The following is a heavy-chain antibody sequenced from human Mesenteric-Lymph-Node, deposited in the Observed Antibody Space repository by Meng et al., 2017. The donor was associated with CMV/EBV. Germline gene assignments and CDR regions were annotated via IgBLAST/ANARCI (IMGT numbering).Heavy chain of an antibody. V-gene: IGHV1-2*02. D-gene: IGHD2-8*01. CDR1: YTFTGDY. J-gene: IGHJ5*02. CDR2: INPKGGGT. Sequence: YTFTGDYMHWVRQAPGQGLGWMGWINPKGGGTNYAQKFQGKVTMTRDTSISTAYMELSRLRSDDTAVYYCARGGDIVLMVYATWFDPWGQGTLVTVSS. CDR3: ARGGDIVLMVYATWFDP.